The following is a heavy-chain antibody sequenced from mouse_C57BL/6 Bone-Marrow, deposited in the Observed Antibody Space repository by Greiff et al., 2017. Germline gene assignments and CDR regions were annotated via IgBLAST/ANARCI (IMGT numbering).Heavy chain of an antibody. CDR1: GYTFTSYW. V-gene: IGHV1-69*01. J-gene: IGHJ2*01. D-gene: IGHD1-1*01. CDR3: AREVYYGSLYYFDY. CDR2: IDPSDSYT. Sequence: QVQLQQPGAELVMPGASVKLSCKASGYTFTSYWMHWVKQRPGQGLEWIGEIDPSDSYTNYNQKFKGKSTLTVDKSSSTAYRQLSSLTSEDSAVYYCAREVYYGSLYYFDYWGQGTTLTVSS.